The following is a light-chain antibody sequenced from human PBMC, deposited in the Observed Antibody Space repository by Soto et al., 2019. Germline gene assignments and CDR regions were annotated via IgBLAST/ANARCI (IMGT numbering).Light chain of an antibody. J-gene: IGLJ1*01. CDR1: SSDVGGYTY. CDR3: TSYTSSSTGV. CDR2: EVS. Sequence: QSALTQPASVSGSPGQSITISCTGTSSDVGGYTYVSWYQQHPGKAHKLMIYEVSNRPSGVSNRFSGSNSGNTASLTISGLQAEDDADYYCTSYTSSSTGVFGTGTKLTVL. V-gene: IGLV2-14*01.